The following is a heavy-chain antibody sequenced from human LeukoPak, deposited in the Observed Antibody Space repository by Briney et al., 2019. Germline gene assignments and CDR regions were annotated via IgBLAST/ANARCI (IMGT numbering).Heavy chain of an antibody. V-gene: IGHV3-30*04. CDR3: ARSKYDYGDYGFDY. Sequence: SGGSLRLSCAASGFTFSSYAMHWVRQAPGKGLEWVAVISYDGSNKYYADSVKGRFTISRDNSKNTLYLQMNSLRAEDTAVYYCARSKYDYGDYGFDYWGQGTLVTVSS. J-gene: IGHJ4*02. CDR1: GFTFSSYA. D-gene: IGHD4-17*01. CDR2: ISYDGSNK.